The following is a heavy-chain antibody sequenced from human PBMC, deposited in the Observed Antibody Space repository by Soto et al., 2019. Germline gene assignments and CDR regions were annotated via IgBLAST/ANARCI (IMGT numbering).Heavy chain of an antibody. CDR1: GGSISSGGYY. J-gene: IGHJ4*02. CDR2: IYYSGST. CDR3: ATVVPAATSVGPFDY. V-gene: IGHV4-31*03. D-gene: IGHD2-2*01. Sequence: QVQLQESGPGLVKPSQTLSLTCTVSGGSISSGGYYWSWIRQHPGKGLEWIGYIYYSGSTYCNPSLKSRVTISVDTSKNQFSLKLSSVTAADTAVYYCATVVPAATSVGPFDYWGQGTLVTVSS.